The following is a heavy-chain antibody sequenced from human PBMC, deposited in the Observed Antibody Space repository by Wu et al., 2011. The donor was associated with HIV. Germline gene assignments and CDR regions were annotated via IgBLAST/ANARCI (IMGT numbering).Heavy chain of an antibody. CDR1: GYTFTSYG. V-gene: IGHV1-69*05. D-gene: IGHD6-19*01. J-gene: IGHJ3*01. CDR3: AKSIAVAGVRP. CDR2: IIPIFGTA. Sequence: QLVQTGAEVKKPGASVKVSCKTSGYTFTSYGISWVRQAPGQGLEWMGGIIPIFGTANYAQKFQGRVTITTDESTSTAYMELSSLRSEDTAVYYCAKSIAVAGVRPWGQGTVVTVS.